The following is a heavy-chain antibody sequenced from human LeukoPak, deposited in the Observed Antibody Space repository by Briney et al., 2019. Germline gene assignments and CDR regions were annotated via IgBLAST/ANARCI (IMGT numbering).Heavy chain of an antibody. CDR1: GFTFGDYA. J-gene: IGHJ6*02. CDR3: TRDANIVVVSAAGDYYYYGMDV. D-gene: IGHD2-2*01. Sequence: GRSLRLSCTASGFTFGDYAMSWVRQAPGKGLEWVGFIRSKAYGGTTEYAASVKGRFTISRDDSKSIAYLQMNSLKTEDTAVYYCTRDANIVVVSAAGDYYYYGMDVWGQGTTVTVSS. CDR2: IRSKAYGGTT. V-gene: IGHV3-49*04.